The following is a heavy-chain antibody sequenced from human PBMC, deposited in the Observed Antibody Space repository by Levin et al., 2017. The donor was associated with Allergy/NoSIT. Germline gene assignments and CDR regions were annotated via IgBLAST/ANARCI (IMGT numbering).Heavy chain of an antibody. D-gene: IGHD1-26*01. CDR3: AREEWELLDY. Sequence: QPGESLKISCAASGFSFSTYTMHWVRQAPGKGLEWVARISYDGSKKFYADSVKGRLTISRDNSKNTLFLQMSSLRVDDTAIYYCAREEWELLDYWGQGTLVTVTS. CDR2: ISYDGSKK. CDR1: GFSFSTYT. J-gene: IGHJ4*02. V-gene: IGHV3-30-3*01.